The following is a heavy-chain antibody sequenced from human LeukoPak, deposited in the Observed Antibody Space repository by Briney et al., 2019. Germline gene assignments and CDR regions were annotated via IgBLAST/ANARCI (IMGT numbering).Heavy chain of an antibody. CDR3: ARDRPELESSCYYYYYYMDV. Sequence: SETLSLTCTVSGGSISSYYWSWIRQPAGKGLEWIGRIYTSGSTNYNPSLKSRVTMSVDTSKNQFSLKLSSVTAADTAVYYCARDRPELESSCYYYYYYMDVWGKGTTVTVSS. CDR1: GGSISSYY. V-gene: IGHV4-4*07. D-gene: IGHD1-1*01. J-gene: IGHJ6*03. CDR2: IYTSGST.